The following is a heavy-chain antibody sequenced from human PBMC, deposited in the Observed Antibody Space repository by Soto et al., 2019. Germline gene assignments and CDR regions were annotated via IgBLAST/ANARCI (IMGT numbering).Heavy chain of an antibody. CDR2: IYYSGST. V-gene: IGHV4-59*01. Sequence: QVQLQESGPGLVKPSETLSLTCTVSGGSISSYYWSWIRQPPGKGLEWIGYIYYSGSTNYNPSLKSRVTISVDRSKNQFSLKLSSVTAADTAVYYCARAPHYGDYYYYGMDVWGHGTTVTVSS. J-gene: IGHJ6*02. CDR3: ARAPHYGDYYYYGMDV. D-gene: IGHD4-17*01. CDR1: GGSISSYY.